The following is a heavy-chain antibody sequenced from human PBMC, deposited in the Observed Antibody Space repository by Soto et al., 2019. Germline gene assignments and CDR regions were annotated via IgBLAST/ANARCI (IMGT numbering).Heavy chain of an antibody. D-gene: IGHD3-9*01. Sequence: QITLKESGPTLVRPTQTLTLTCAFSGFSLSTSGVGVGWIRQPPGKALEWLAVIYWEDSKHYSPSLRSRLTITQGTSKNQVVLTMTNMDPMDTGTYYCAHKGPEDWPLDYWGQGTLVTVSS. V-gene: IGHV2-5*02. CDR3: AHKGPEDWPLDY. CDR2: IYWEDSK. J-gene: IGHJ4*02. CDR1: GFSLSTSGVG.